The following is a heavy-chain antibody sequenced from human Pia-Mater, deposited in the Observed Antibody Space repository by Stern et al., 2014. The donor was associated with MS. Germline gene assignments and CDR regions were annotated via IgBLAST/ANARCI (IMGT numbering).Heavy chain of an antibody. Sequence: VQLVESGPGLVKPSQTLSLTCTVSGGSISSGGYFWSLIRQHPGKGLEWIGFIYHCGSPYYNPSLKSRLTISVDTSKNQFSLNLSSVTAADTAVYYCARKGAIVPAAIENWFDSWGQGTLVTVSS. CDR1: GGSISSGGYF. J-gene: IGHJ5*01. CDR2: IYHCGSP. CDR3: ARKGAIVPAAIENWFDS. V-gene: IGHV4-31*03. D-gene: IGHD2-2*01.